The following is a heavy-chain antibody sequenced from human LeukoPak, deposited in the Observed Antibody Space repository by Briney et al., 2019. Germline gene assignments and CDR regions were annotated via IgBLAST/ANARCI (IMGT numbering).Heavy chain of an antibody. CDR3: ARDFGNSYRPAMGHYYYYMDV. J-gene: IGHJ6*03. D-gene: IGHD4-23*01. V-gene: IGHV3-30*04. Sequence: GGSLRLSCAASGFTFSSYAMHWVRQAPGKGLEWVAVISYDGSNKYYADSVKGRFTISRDNSKNTLYPQMNSLRAEDTAVYYCARDFGNSYRPAMGHYYYYMDVWGKGTTVTVSS. CDR2: ISYDGSNK. CDR1: GFTFSSYA.